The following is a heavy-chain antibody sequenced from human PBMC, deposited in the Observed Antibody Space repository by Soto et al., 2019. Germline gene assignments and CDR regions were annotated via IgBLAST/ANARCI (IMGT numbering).Heavy chain of an antibody. Sequence: QVQLQESGPGLVKPSQTLSLTCTVSGGSISSGDYYWSWIRQPPGKGLEWIGYIYYSGSTYYNPSLKSRVTISVDTSKNQFSLKLSSVTAADTAVYYCARVKIAAALSEWFDPWGQGTLVNVSS. CDR1: GGSISSGDYY. CDR2: IYYSGST. J-gene: IGHJ5*02. V-gene: IGHV4-30-4*01. CDR3: ARVKIAAALSEWFDP. D-gene: IGHD6-13*01.